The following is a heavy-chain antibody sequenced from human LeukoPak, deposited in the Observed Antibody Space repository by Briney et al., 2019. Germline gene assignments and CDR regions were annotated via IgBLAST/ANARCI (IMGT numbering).Heavy chain of an antibody. CDR3: ARDLSAAYDF. Sequence: GRSLRLSCAASGCPFSSFGMHWVRQAPGKGLEWVARLVYDGIINYGDFAKGRFTISRDNSKSALYLEMNSLRVEDSGIYYCARDLSAAYDFWGQGVVVTVSS. D-gene: IGHD2-21*01. V-gene: IGHV3-33*01. CDR1: GCPFSSFG. CDR2: LVYDGII. J-gene: IGHJ4*02.